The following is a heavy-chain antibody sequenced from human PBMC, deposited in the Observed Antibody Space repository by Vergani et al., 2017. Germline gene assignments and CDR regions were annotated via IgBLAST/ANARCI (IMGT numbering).Heavy chain of an antibody. CDR1: GFTFSSYS. D-gene: IGHD3-10*01. V-gene: IGHV3-48*01. J-gene: IGHJ6*03. CDR2: ISSSSSTI. Sequence: QLVVSVGAFLQPGGSLRLSCAASGFTFSSYSMNWVRQAPGKGLEWVSYISSSSSTIYYADSVKGRFTISRDNAKNSLYLQMNSLRAEDTAVYYCAREELLWFGELSVSPYYYYSYMDVWGKGTTVTVSS. CDR3: AREELLWFGELSVSPYYYYSYMDV.